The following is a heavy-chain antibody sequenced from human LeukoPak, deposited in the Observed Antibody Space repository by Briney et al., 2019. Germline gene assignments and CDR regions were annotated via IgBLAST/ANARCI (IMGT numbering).Heavy chain of an antibody. CDR2: INSDGSSI. J-gene: IGHJ4*02. CDR3: AREGRVSGYDFDC. D-gene: IGHD5-12*01. CDR1: GFTLSSYW. V-gene: IGHV3-74*03. Sequence: GGSLRLSCAASGFTLSSYWMHRVRQAPGKGLVWVSRINSDGSSITYADSVKGRFTISRDNAKNTLYLQMNSLRVEDTAVYYCAREGRVSGYDFDCWGQGTLVTVSS.